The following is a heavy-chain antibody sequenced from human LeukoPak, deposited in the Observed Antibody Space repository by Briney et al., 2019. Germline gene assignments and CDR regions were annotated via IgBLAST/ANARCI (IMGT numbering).Heavy chain of an antibody. J-gene: IGHJ5*02. Sequence: GASVKVSCKASGGSFSSYVVSWVRQAPGQGLEWMGGSIPIFGTPNYAQKFQGRLTITTDESTSTAYMELSSLRSEDTAVYYCVVYCDILTGYSAAPDENWFDPWGQGTQVTVSS. D-gene: IGHD3-9*01. V-gene: IGHV1-69*05. CDR1: GGSFSSYV. CDR3: VVYCDILTGYSAAPDENWFDP. CDR2: SIPIFGTP.